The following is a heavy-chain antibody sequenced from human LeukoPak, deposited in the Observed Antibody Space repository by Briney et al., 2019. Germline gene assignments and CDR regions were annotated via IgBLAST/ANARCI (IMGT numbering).Heavy chain of an antibody. D-gene: IGHD2-2*01. CDR1: GGSISSSSYY. J-gene: IGHJ4*02. CDR3: ARSPIVPTYLFDY. CDR2: IYYSGST. V-gene: IGHV4-39*01. Sequence: SETLSLTCTVSGGSISSSSYYWGWIRQPPGKGLEWIGSIYYSGSTYYNPSLKSRVSISVDTSKNQFSLKLSSVTAADTAVYYCARSPIVPTYLFDYWGQGTLVTVSS.